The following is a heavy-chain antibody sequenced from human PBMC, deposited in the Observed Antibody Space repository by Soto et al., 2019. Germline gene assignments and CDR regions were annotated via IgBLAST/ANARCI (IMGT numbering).Heavy chain of an antibody. Sequence: GGSLRLSCAASGFTFSSYAMSWVRQAPGKGLEWVSAISCSGGSTYYADSVKGRFTISRDNSKNTLYLQMNSLRAEDTAVYYCAKDEGPLATATLGGDYWGQGTLVTVSS. CDR1: GFTFSSYA. CDR2: ISCSGGST. CDR3: AKDEGPLATATLGGDY. J-gene: IGHJ4*02. V-gene: IGHV3-23*01. D-gene: IGHD5-12*01.